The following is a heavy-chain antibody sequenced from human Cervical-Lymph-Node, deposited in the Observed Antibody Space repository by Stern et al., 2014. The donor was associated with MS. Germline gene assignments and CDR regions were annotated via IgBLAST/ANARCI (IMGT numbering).Heavy chain of an antibody. V-gene: IGHV1-69*09. CDR2: IIPILGLP. Sequence: MQLVESGAEVKKPGSSVNVSCKASGGTFSSSYAITWMRPPPGQGLEWMGRIIPILGLPNYAQKFQGRVTITADTSTSTAYMELSSLRSEDTAVYYCARGVVSNRAAATLHNLFDPWGQGTLVTVSS. J-gene: IGHJ5*02. CDR3: ARGVVSNRAAATLHNLFDP. CDR1: GGTFSSSYA. D-gene: IGHD2-15*01.